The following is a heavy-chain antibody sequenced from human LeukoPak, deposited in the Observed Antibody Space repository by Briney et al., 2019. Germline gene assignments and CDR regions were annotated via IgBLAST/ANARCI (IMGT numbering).Heavy chain of an antibody. CDR3: ARGPMFFGVAYCDY. D-gene: IGHD3-3*01. CDR1: GGSISSYY. Sequence: SETLSLTCTLSGGSISSYYWSWIRQPAGKGLEWIGRIYTSGSTNYNPSLKSRVTMSVDTSKNQFSLKLSSVTAADTAVYYYARGPMFFGVAYCDYWGQGTLVTVSS. V-gene: IGHV4-4*07. CDR2: IYTSGST. J-gene: IGHJ4*02.